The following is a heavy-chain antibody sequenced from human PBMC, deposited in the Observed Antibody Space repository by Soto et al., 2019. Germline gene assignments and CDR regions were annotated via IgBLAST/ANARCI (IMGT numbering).Heavy chain of an antibody. CDR3: AKTPLRVGPIDY. CDR1: GFIFSNYV. Sequence: DVQLLDSGGGLVQPGGSLRLSCAASGFIFSNYVMSWVCQTPGKGLEWVSGISGRGDNTYYADSVKGRFTVSRDNSKNTLYLQMDSLRAEDTAVYYCAKTPLRVGPIDYWGQGTLVTVSS. V-gene: IGHV3-23*01. CDR2: ISGRGDNT. D-gene: IGHD2-15*01. J-gene: IGHJ4*02.